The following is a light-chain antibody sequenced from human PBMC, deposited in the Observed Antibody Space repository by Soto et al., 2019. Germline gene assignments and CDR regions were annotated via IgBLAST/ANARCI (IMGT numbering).Light chain of an antibody. Sequence: DIVMTQSPDSLAVSLGERATINCKSSQSVLYSSNNKNYLAWYQQTPGQPPKLLIYWSSTRESGVPDRFSGRGYGTDFTLTISSLQAEDVAVYYCQQYYTTPLTFGGGKKVEIK. V-gene: IGKV4-1*01. CDR2: WSS. J-gene: IGKJ4*01. CDR1: QSVLYSSNNKNY. CDR3: QQYYTTPLT.